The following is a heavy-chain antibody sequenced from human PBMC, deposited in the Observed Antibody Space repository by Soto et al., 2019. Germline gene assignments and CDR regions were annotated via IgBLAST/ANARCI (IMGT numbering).Heavy chain of an antibody. Sequence: PGGSLRLSCAASGFTVSSNYMSWVRQAPGKGLEWVSVIYSGGSTYYADSVKGRFTISRDNSKNTLYLQWSSLKASDTAMYYCARPSNNYVAYWGQGTLVTVSS. J-gene: IGHJ4*02. CDR3: ARPSNNYVAY. CDR2: IYSGGST. V-gene: IGHV3-53*01. CDR1: GFTVSSNY.